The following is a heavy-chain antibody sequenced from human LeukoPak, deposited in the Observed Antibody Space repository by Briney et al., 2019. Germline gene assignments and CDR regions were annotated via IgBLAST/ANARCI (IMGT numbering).Heavy chain of an antibody. CDR2: ISSFNGGA. D-gene: IGHD5-12*01. Sequence: ASVKVSCNASGYSFTAYGFSWVRQAPGQGLEWMGWISSFNGGADYAPKLQGRVTMTTDTSTSTTYMELRRLRSDDTAVYYCAREKKQARAIDYWGQGTLVTVSS. V-gene: IGHV1-18*01. CDR1: GYSFTAYG. J-gene: IGHJ4*02. CDR3: AREKKQARAIDY.